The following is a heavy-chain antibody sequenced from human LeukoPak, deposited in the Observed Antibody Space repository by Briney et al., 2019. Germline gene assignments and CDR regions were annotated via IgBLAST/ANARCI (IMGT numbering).Heavy chain of an antibody. CDR1: GVSFSVGIYY. CDR2: IFHSGST. CDR3: ARGGSQLAFEI. Sequence: SETLSLTCTVSGVSFSVGIYYWTWIRQPPGKGLEWIGYIFHSGSTYYNPSLKSRVTISVDKSKNRFSLKLTAVTAADSAVYYCARGGSQLAFEIWGQGTMVTVSS. D-gene: IGHD2-15*01. J-gene: IGHJ3*02. V-gene: IGHV4-30-2*01.